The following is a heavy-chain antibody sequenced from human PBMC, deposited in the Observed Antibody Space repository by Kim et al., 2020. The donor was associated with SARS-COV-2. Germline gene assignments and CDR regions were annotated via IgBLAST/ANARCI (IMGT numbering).Heavy chain of an antibody. D-gene: IGHD3-9*01. Sequence: GGSLRLSCAASGFTFSSYAMSWVRQAPGKGLEWVSAISGSGGSTYYADSVKGRFTISRDNSKNTLYLKMNSLRAEDTAVYYCAKNALRYPDYYYGMDVWGQGTTVTVSS. CDR3: AKNALRYPDYYYGMDV. CDR1: GFTFSSYA. CDR2: ISGSGGST. J-gene: IGHJ6*02. V-gene: IGHV3-23*01.